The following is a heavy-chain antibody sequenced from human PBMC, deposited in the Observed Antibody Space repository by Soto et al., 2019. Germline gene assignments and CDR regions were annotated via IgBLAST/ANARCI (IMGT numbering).Heavy chain of an antibody. Sequence: SETLSLTCTVSGGSISSYYWSWIRQPPGKGLEWIGYIYYSGSTNYNPSLKSRVTISVDTSKNQFSLKLSSVTAADTAVYYCARSTGTFTYSSSSWYFDPWGQGTPVTVSS. D-gene: IGHD6-6*01. CDR2: IYYSGST. CDR3: ARSTGTFTYSSSSWYFDP. V-gene: IGHV4-59*08. J-gene: IGHJ5*02. CDR1: GGSISSYY.